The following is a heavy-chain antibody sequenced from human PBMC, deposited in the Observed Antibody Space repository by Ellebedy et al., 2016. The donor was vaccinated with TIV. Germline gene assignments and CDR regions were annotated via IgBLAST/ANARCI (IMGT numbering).Heavy chain of an antibody. D-gene: IGHD6-19*01. V-gene: IGHV3-7*04. CDR3: ARGQGWIDY. CDR2: IKEDGSEK. J-gene: IGHJ4*02. CDR1: GFTFSGYW. Sequence: GESLKISXAASGFTFSGYWISWVRQAPGKGLEWVANIKEDGSEKYYVDSVKGRFTISRDNAMNSLSLQMSSLRAEDTAVYYCARGQGWIDYWGQGTLVTVSS.